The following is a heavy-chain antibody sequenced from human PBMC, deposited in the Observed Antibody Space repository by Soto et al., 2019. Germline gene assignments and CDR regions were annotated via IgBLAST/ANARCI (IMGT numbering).Heavy chain of an antibody. Sequence: ASVKVSCKTSGYSFFDYVITWVRQAPGQGFEWMGWISTFNGDTNYAQQFQGRVTMTTDTSTSTAYMELRSLRSGDTAVYYCAREEAGQMATIDHWGQGTLVTVSS. V-gene: IGHV1-18*01. CDR3: AREEAGQMATIDH. J-gene: IGHJ4*02. CDR2: ISTFNGDT. CDR1: GYSFFDYV. D-gene: IGHD5-12*01.